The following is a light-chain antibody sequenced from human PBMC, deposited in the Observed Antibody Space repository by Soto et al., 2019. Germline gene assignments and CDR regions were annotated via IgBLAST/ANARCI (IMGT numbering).Light chain of an antibody. CDR3: QQSYSTPPT. J-gene: IGKJ1*01. CDR1: QSISSY. CDR2: AAY. Sequence: DIQMTQSPSSLSASVGDRVTITCRASQSISSYLNWYQQKPGKAPKLLIYAAYSLQSGVPSRFSGSGSGTDFTLTISSLQPEDFAPYYCQQSYSTPPTFGEGTKVELK. V-gene: IGKV1-39*01.